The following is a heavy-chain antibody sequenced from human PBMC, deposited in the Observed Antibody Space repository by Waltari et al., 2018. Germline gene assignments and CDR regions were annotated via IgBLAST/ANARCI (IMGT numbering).Heavy chain of an antibody. Sequence: QVQLVQSGAEVKKPGASVKVSCKASGYTFTSYDITWVRQATGQGLEWMGWMNPNSGNTGYAQKFQGRVTITRNTSISTAYMELSSLRSEDTAVYYCARGPSDLYYYYYYMDVWGKGTTVTISS. V-gene: IGHV1-8*03. CDR3: ARGPSDLYYYYYYMDV. CDR2: MNPNSGNT. CDR1: GYTFTSYD. J-gene: IGHJ6*03. D-gene: IGHD2-21*02.